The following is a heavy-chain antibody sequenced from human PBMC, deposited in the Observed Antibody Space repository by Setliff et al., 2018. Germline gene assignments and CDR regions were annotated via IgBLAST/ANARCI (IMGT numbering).Heavy chain of an antibody. V-gene: IGHV4-61*09. J-gene: IGHJ4*02. CDR3: ARTNDADDY. CDR2: IFPSGTT. Sequence: SETLSLTCLVSGDSLDSGAVYWTWIRQPAGKGLEWIGHIFPSGTTKYNPSLQSRVTISLDTSNHQSSLTLSSMTAADTAVYYCARTNDADDYWGTGLLVTVSS. CDR1: GDSLDSGAVY. D-gene: IGHD1-1*01.